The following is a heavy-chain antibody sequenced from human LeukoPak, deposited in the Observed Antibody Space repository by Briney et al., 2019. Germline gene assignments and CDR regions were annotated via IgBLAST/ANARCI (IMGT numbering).Heavy chain of an antibody. CDR1: GGSISSYY. Sequence: SETLSLTCTVSGGSISSYYWSWIRQPPGKGLEWIGYIYYSGSTNYNPSLKSRVTISVDTSKNQFSLKLSSVTAADTAVYYCARGPRDSTPFDYWGQGTLVTVSS. D-gene: IGHD2-15*01. J-gene: IGHJ4*02. CDR3: ARGPRDSTPFDY. CDR2: IYYSGST. V-gene: IGHV4-59*12.